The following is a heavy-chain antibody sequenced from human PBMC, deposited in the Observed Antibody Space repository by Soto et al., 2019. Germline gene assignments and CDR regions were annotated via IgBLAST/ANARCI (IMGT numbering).Heavy chain of an antibody. D-gene: IGHD3-3*01. Sequence: PGGSLRLSCAASGFTFSSYGMHWVRQAPGKGLEWVAVISYDGSNKYYADSVKGRFTISRDNSKNTLYLQMNSLRAEDTAVYYCAKFAGFLEWLDDYYYGMDVWAQGTTVTVSS. CDR3: AKFAGFLEWLDDYYYGMDV. J-gene: IGHJ6*02. V-gene: IGHV3-30*18. CDR2: ISYDGSNK. CDR1: GFTFSSYG.